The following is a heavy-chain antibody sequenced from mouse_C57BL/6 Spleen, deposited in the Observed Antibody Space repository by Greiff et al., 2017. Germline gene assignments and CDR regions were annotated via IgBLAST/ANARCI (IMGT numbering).Heavy chain of an antibody. D-gene: IGHD1-1*01. J-gene: IGHJ2*01. CDR1: GYTFTSYW. CDR2: IDPSDSET. V-gene: IGHV1-52*01. CDR3: AREGLTTVVGYFDY. Sequence: VQLQQPGAELVRPGSSVKLSCKASGYTFTSYWMHWVKQRPIQGLEWIGNIDPSDSETHYNQKFKDKATLTVDKSSSTAYMQRSSLTSEDSAVYYCAREGLTTVVGYFDYWGQGTTLTVSS.